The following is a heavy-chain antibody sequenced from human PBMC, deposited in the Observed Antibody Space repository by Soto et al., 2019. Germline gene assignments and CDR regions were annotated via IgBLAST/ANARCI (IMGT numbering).Heavy chain of an antibody. J-gene: IGHJ4*02. CDR1: GYTFTSYA. CDR2: INAGNGNT. CDR3: ARGGSYSYGHFDY. Sequence: QVQLVQSGAEVKKPGASVKVSCKASGYTFTSYAMHWVRQAPGQRLEWMGWINAGNGNTKYSQKFQGRVTITRDTSASTAYMELSSLRSEDTAVYYCARGGSYSYGHFDYWGQGTLVNVSS. V-gene: IGHV1-3*01. D-gene: IGHD5-18*01.